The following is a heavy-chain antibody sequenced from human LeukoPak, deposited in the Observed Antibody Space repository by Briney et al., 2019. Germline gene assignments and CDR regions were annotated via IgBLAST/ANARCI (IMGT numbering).Heavy chain of an antibody. J-gene: IGHJ3*02. D-gene: IGHD2-21*02. V-gene: IGHV3-23*01. CDR3: AKDIVVVTSGSNAFDI. CDR2: ISGSGGST. CDR1: GFTFNNYA. Sequence: PGGSLRLSCAASGFTFNNYAMSWVRQAPGKGLEWVSSISGSGGSTYYADSVKGRLTISRDNSKNTLYLQMNSLRAEDTAVYYCAKDIVVVTSGSNAFDIWGQGTMVTVSS.